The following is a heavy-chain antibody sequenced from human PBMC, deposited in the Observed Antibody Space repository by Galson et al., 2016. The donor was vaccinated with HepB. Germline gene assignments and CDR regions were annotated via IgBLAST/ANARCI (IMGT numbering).Heavy chain of an antibody. CDR1: GYRITSYW. CDR2: IDPSDSYT. V-gene: IGHV5-10-1*01. J-gene: IGHJ6*02. CDR3: ASTSGYSYGPQHGMDV. D-gene: IGHD5-18*01. Sequence: QSGAEVKKPGESLRISCKGSGYRITSYWITWVRQMPGKGLEWMGRIDPSDSYTKYSPSFKGHVTISADKSINTAYLQWTTLKASDTAMYYCASTSGYSYGPQHGMDVWGQGTTVTVSS.